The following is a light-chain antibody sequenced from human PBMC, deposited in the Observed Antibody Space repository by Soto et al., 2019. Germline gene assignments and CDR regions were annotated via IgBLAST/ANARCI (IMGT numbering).Light chain of an antibody. CDR2: RNN. CDR3: AAWDDSLSGPVV. Sequence: QSVLTQPPSASGTPGQRVTISCSGSSSNIGSNYVYWYQQLPGTAPKLLIYRNNQRPSGDPDRFSGSKSGTSASLAISGLRSEDEADYYCAAWDDSLSGPVVFGGGTKVTVL. V-gene: IGLV1-47*01. J-gene: IGLJ2*01. CDR1: SSNIGSNY.